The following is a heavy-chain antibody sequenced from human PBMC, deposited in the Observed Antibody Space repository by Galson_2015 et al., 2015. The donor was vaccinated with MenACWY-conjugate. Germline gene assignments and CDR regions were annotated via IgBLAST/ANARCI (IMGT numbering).Heavy chain of an antibody. CDR1: GFAFSSYR. J-gene: IGHJ4*02. D-gene: IGHD6-19*01. CDR3: ARDGSGWVIDY. Sequence: SLRLSCAASGFAFSSYRMYWVRQAPGKGLEWVSYIGGNTNTIYYADSVKGRFTISRDNAKNSLYLQMNSLRAEDTGVYYCARDGSGWVIDYGAREPWSPSPQ. CDR2: IGGNTNTI. V-gene: IGHV3-48*04.